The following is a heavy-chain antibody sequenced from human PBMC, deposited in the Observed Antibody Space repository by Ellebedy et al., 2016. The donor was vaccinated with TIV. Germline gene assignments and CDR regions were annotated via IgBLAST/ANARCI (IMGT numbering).Heavy chain of an antibody. CDR2: IYRGGGTK. D-gene: IGHD1-26*01. V-gene: IGHV3-23*01. Sequence: GESLKISCVGSGFTFSAYATAWVRQTPGKGLEWVSGIYRGGGTKNYAASVNGRFTISRDNSNNTMYLQMNYLRAEDTAIYYCVKDQVGGDGRWVFDLWGQGTVVTVSS. J-gene: IGHJ3*01. CDR3: VKDQVGGDGRWVFDL. CDR1: GFTFSAYA.